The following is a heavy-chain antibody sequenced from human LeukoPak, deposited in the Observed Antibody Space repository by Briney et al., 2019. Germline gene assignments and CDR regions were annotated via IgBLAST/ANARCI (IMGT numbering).Heavy chain of an antibody. CDR2: ISSSSSTI. D-gene: IGHD6-13*01. CDR3: ARYSSSWYSTLDY. CDR1: GFTFSSYS. Sequence: GGSLRLSCAASGFTFSSYSMNWVRQAPGKGLEWVSYISSSSSTIYYADSVKGRFTTSRDNAKNSLYLQMNSLRAEDTAVYYCARYSSSWYSTLDYWGQGTLVTVSS. J-gene: IGHJ4*02. V-gene: IGHV3-48*01.